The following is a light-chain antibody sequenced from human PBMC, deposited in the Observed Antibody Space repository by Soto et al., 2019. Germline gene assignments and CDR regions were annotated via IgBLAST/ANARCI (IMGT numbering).Light chain of an antibody. Sequence: QSALTQPASVSGSLGQSITISCTGTSSDVGTYKLVSWYQQHPGKAPQLVIFEDVERPSGVSNRFSGSKSGHTASLTISGLQTEDEADYYCCSYARGTSVVFGGGTKLTVL. CDR1: SSDVGTYKL. V-gene: IGLV2-23*01. CDR3: CSYARGTSVV. CDR2: EDV. J-gene: IGLJ2*01.